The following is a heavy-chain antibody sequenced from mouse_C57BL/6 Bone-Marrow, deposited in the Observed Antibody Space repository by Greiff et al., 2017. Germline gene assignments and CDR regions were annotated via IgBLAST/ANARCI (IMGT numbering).Heavy chain of an antibody. J-gene: IGHJ4*01. Sequence: EVMLVESGGGLVKPGGSLKLSCAASGFTFSDYGMHWVRQAPEKGLEWVAYISSGSSTIYYADTVKGRFTISRDNAKNTLFLQMTSLRSEYTDMYYCASLPPMDYAMDYWGQGTSVTVSS. CDR2: ISSGSSTI. V-gene: IGHV5-17*01. D-gene: IGHD2-10*01. CDR1: GFTFSDYG. CDR3: ASLPPMDYAMDY.